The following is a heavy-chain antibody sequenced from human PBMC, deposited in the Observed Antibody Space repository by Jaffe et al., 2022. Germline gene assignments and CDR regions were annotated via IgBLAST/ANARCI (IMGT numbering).Heavy chain of an antibody. Sequence: EVQLVESGGGLVKPGGSLRLSCAASGFTFSSHTMNWVRQAPGKGLQWVSSISSSSSYIYYADSVKGRFTISRDNAKNSLFLQMNSLRAEDTAVYYCARDQNIGYYYYYYMDVWGKGTTVTVSS. D-gene: IGHD3-16*02. CDR1: GFTFSSHT. CDR3: ARDQNIGYYYYYYMDV. CDR2: ISSSSSYI. V-gene: IGHV3-21*01. J-gene: IGHJ6*03.